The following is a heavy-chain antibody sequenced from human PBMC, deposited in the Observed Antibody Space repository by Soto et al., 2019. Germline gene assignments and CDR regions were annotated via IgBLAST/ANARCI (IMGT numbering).Heavy chain of an antibody. V-gene: IGHV3-74*01. CDR1: GFTLRNYW. CDR2: ISNDGSTT. Sequence: GETLKISCLAFGFTLRNYWMPWVRQAPGKGLVWGSRISNDGSTTNYADSVKGRFTISRDNAKNTFYLQMNSLRAEDTAVYYCVSPALSRSETGGQGTLVTVSS. J-gene: IGHJ4*02. CDR3: VSPALSRSET. D-gene: IGHD2-21*02.